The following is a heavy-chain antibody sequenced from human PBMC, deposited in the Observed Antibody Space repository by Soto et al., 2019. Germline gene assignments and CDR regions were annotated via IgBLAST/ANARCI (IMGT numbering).Heavy chain of an antibody. D-gene: IGHD3-9*01. V-gene: IGHV2-70*01. J-gene: IGHJ4*02. CDR1: RFSLSTSGTC. Sequence: GLTLVNPTQTLTLTGTSSRFSLSTSGTCVSWIRQPPGKSLEWLALIDLDDDKYYSTSLKTRLTISKDTSKNQVVLTMTNMDPVDTATYYCARIDYDILTGYYGAVAYWGQGTLVTVSS. CDR2: IDLDDDK. CDR3: ARIDYDILTGYYGAVAY.